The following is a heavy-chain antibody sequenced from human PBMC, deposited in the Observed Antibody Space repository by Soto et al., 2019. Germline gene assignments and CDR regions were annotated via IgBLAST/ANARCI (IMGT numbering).Heavy chain of an antibody. Sequence: ASVKVSCKASGYTYTKYGISWVRQAPGQGLEWMGWISAYNGNTNYAQKFQGRVTMTTDASTSTAYMELRSLRSDDTAVYYCARVVGREDWFDPWGQGTLVTVSS. CDR2: ISAYNGNT. CDR1: GYTYTKYG. CDR3: ARVVGREDWFDP. D-gene: IGHD1-26*01. V-gene: IGHV1-18*01. J-gene: IGHJ5*02.